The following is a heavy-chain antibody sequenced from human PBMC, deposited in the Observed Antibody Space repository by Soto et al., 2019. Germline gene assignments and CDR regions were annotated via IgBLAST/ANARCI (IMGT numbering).Heavy chain of an antibody. CDR1: GFSFSSYW. CDR3: ARPRYDGSGTPFDY. V-gene: IGHV3-74*01. Sequence: PGGSLRLSCAASGFSFSSYWMHWDRHVTGNGLVWGSRISSDGSTASYADSVKGQFTISRDNAKNTVYLQMNSLRAEDTAVYYCARPRYDGSGTPFDYWGKGTLVT. D-gene: IGHD3-22*01. J-gene: IGHJ4*02. CDR2: ISSDGSTA.